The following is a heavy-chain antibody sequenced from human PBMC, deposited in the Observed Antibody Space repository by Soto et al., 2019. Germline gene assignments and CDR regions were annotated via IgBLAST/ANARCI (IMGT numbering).Heavy chain of an antibody. CDR2: INPSGGST. D-gene: IGHD6-19*01. V-gene: IGHV1-46*03. CDR1: GYTFTRYY. J-gene: IGHJ4*02. Sequence: ASVKVSFKASGYTFTRYYLHWGRQAPAQGLEWMGIINPSGGSTSYAQKFQGRVTMTRDTSTSTVYMELSSLRSEDTAVYYCACRIAVAGTGIDFDYWGQGTLVTVSS. CDR3: ACRIAVAGTGIDFDY.